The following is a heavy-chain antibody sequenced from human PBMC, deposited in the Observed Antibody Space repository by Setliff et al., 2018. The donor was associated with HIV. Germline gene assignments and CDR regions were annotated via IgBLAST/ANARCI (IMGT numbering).Heavy chain of an antibody. CDR3: AGEGSNPFRYFFDF. Sequence: ASVKVSCKTSGYTFDVFSIHWVRQAPGQGPEWMGWINPKSGGTKYAQRFQGRVAMTRDTSTRTVYMDLTRLRSDDTAVYYCAGEGSNPFRYFFDFWGQGALVTVSS. D-gene: IGHD4-4*01. J-gene: IGHJ4*02. CDR2: INPKSGGT. CDR1: GYTFDVFS. V-gene: IGHV1-2*02.